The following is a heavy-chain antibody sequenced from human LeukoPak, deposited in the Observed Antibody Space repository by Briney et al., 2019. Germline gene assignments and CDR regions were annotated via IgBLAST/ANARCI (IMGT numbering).Heavy chain of an antibody. J-gene: IGHJ3*02. Sequence: GESLKISCKGSGYSFTSYWIGWVRQMPGKGLEWMGIIYPGDSDTRYSPSFQSQVTISADKSISTAYLQWSSLKASDIAMYYCARPGGSGSYVDAFDIWGQGTMVTVSS. D-gene: IGHD3-10*01. V-gene: IGHV5-51*01. CDR3: ARPGGSGSYVDAFDI. CDR2: IYPGDSDT. CDR1: GYSFTSYW.